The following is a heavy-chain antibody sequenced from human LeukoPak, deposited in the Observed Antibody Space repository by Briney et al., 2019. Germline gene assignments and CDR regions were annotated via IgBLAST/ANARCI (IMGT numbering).Heavy chain of an antibody. Sequence: SETLSLTCTVSGGSISRSRYYWGWIRQPPGKGLEWIGSIYYGGSTYYSPSLKSRVTISVDTSKNQFSLKLTSVTAADTAVYYCARETSQRGAHYMDVWGKGTTVTISS. V-gene: IGHV4-39*07. CDR3: ARETSQRGAHYMDV. CDR1: GGSISRSRYY. CDR2: IYYGGST. D-gene: IGHD3-16*01. J-gene: IGHJ6*03.